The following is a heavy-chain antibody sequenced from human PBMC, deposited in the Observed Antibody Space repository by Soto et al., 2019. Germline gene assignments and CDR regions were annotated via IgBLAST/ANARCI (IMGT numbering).Heavy chain of an antibody. CDR1: GYTFTSYG. CDR3: ARDRGEYSSSSADY. Sequence: ASVKVSCKASGYTFTSYGISWVRQAPGQGLERMGWISAYNGNTNYAQKLQGRVTMTTDTSTSTAYMELRSLRSDDTAVYYCARDRGEYSSSSADYWGQGTLVTVSS. D-gene: IGHD6-6*01. J-gene: IGHJ4*02. V-gene: IGHV1-18*01. CDR2: ISAYNGNT.